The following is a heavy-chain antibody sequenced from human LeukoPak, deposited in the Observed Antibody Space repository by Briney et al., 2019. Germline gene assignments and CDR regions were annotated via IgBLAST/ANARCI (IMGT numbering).Heavy chain of an antibody. CDR3: ARIEYSSSCDF. Sequence: PSETLSLTCTVSGGSISSISYYWGWIRQPPGKGLEWIGSMYYSGRSYYSPSLESRVTISVDTSKNYFSLNLSSVTAADTAVYFCARIEYSSSCDFWGQGTLVTVAS. J-gene: IGHJ4*02. CDR2: MYYSGRS. CDR1: GGSISSISYY. V-gene: IGHV4-39*07. D-gene: IGHD6-6*01.